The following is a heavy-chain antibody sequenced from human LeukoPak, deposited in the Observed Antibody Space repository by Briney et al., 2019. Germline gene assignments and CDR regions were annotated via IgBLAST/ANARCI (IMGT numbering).Heavy chain of an antibody. V-gene: IGHV3-30*02. CDR2: IRYDGSSE. J-gene: IGHJ4*02. Sequence: PGGSLRLSCAASGFTFNNFGLHWVRQAPGKGLEWVASIRYDGSSEYYVDSVKGRFTISRDTSKKTLYLQMNSLRAEDTAVYYCAKSDYQLLYSVDYWGQGTLVTVSS. CDR3: AKSDYQLLYSVDY. CDR1: GFTFNNFG. D-gene: IGHD2-2*02.